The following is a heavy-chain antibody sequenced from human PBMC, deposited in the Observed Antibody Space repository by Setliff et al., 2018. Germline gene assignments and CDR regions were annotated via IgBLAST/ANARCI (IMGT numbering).Heavy chain of an antibody. D-gene: IGHD2-15*01. CDR2: IYTSGST. CDR1: GGSIGSGSDY. V-gene: IGHV4-61*09. Sequence: SETLSLTCSVSGGSIGSGSDYWTWIRQPAGKGLEYIGHIYTSGSTSYNPSLKSRVSISIDTSKSMFSLKLSSVTAADTAVDYCARHEEGYCDGGSCPYYFDYWGQGTLVTVSS. J-gene: IGHJ4*02. CDR3: ARHEEGYCDGGSCPYYFDY.